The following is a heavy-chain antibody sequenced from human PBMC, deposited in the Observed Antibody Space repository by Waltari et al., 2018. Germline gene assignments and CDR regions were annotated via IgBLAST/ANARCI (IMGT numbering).Heavy chain of an antibody. V-gene: IGHV4-39*07. CDR3: ARVGPMADY. CDR1: GGSISSSSYY. CDR2: IEYSGGT. D-gene: IGHD3-10*01. Sequence: QLQLQESGPGLVKPSETLSLTCTVSGGSISSSSYYWGWIRQPPGKGLEWIGSIEYSGGTCYNPTLKRRVTISVDTSKNQFSLKLSSVTAADTAVYYCARVGPMADYWGQGTLVTVSS. J-gene: IGHJ4*02.